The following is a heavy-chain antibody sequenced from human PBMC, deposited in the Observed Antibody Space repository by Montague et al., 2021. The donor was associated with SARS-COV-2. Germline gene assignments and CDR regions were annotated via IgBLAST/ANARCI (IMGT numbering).Heavy chain of an antibody. CDR2: IYYTGNT. CDR1: GGSITNYIYH. V-gene: IGHV4-39*02. CDR3: ARLKGYFVSSGSPSTFDF. D-gene: IGHD3-22*01. Sequence: SETLSLTCTVSGGSITNYIYHWAWIRQPPGKGLEWIGSIYYTGNTYYNPSLKSRVTISVVTSKNHFTLKLSSVTAAETAVYYCARLKGYFVSSGSPSTFDFWGQGTKVTVSS. J-gene: IGHJ3*01.